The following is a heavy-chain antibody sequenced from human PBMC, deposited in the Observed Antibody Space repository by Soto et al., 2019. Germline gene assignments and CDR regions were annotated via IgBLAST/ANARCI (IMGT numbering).Heavy chain of an antibody. CDR1: GGSFSGYY. Sequence: PSETLSLTCAVYGGSFSGYYWSWIRQPPGKGLEWIGEINHSGSTNYNPSPKSRVTISVDTSKNQFSLKLSSVTAADTAVYYCARGGIAAAGDKYYFDYWGQGTLVTVSS. D-gene: IGHD6-13*01. CDR3: ARGGIAAAGDKYYFDY. CDR2: INHSGST. V-gene: IGHV4-34*01. J-gene: IGHJ4*02.